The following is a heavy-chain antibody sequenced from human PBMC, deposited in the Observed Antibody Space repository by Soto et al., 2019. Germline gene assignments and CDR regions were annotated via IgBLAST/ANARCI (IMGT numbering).Heavy chain of an antibody. Sequence: EVQLLESGGGVVQPGGSLRLSCVASGFNFKKFAMAWVRQAAGEGLEWVSGISCCGGSASYADSVKGRFSIARDDSKXXXSLQLNSLRVEDTAQYYCAKADGQQWLIPHLDNWGQGTLVTVS. D-gene: IGHD6-19*01. J-gene: IGHJ4*02. V-gene: IGHV3-23*01. CDR1: GFNFKKFA. CDR3: AKADGQQWLIPHLDN. CDR2: ISCCGGSA.